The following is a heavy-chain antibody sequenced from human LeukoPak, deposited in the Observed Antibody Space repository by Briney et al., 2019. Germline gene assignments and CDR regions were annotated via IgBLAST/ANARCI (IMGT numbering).Heavy chain of an antibody. D-gene: IGHD3-10*01. CDR1: GFTFSSYG. V-gene: IGHV3-30*02. CDR3: AKEKDYYGSGSYINWFDP. CDR2: IRYDGSNK. J-gene: IGHJ5*02. Sequence: PGGSLRLSRAASGFTFSSYGMHWVRQAPGKGLEWVAFIRYDGSNKYYADSVKGRFTISRDNSKNTLYLQMNSLRAEDTAVYYCAKEKDYYGSGSYINWFDPWGQGTMLTVSS.